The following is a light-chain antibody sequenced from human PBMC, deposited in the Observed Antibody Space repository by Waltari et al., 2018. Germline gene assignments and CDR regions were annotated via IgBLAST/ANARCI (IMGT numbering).Light chain of an antibody. Sequence: EIVMTQSPATLSVSPGERATLSCRASQSVSSNLDWYQQKPGQAPRLLIYGASTRATVIPARCSGSGSGTEFTLTISSLQSEDFAVDYCQQYNNGRTFGQGTKVEIK. J-gene: IGKJ1*01. V-gene: IGKV3-15*01. CDR1: QSVSSN. CDR2: GAS. CDR3: QQYNNGRT.